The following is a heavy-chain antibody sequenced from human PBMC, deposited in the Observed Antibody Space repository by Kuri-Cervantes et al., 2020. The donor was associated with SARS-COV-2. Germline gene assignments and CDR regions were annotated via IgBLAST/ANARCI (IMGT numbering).Heavy chain of an antibody. CDR1: GFTFSSYG. J-gene: IGHJ4*02. D-gene: IGHD2-2*01. CDR3: ARATPGLVVVPAAIPN. Sequence: GGSLRLSCAASGFTFSSYGMHWVRQTPGKGLEWVAFIRYDGQSKYYADSVKGRFTISRDNSKNTLYLQMNSLRAEDTAVYYCARATPGLVVVPAAIPNWGQGTLVTVSS. CDR2: IRYDGQSK. V-gene: IGHV3-30*02.